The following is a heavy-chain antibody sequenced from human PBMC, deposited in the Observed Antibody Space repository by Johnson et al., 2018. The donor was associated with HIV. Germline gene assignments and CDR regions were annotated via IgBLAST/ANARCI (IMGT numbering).Heavy chain of an antibody. V-gene: IGHV3-15*01. CDR1: GFTFGYYA. D-gene: IGHD1-26*01. J-gene: IGHJ3*02. CDR3: TESGSYYPPDAFDI. Sequence: VQLVESGGGVVQPGRSLRLSCAASGFTFGYYAMSWVRQAPGKGLEWVGRIKSKTDGGTTDYAAPVKGRFTISRDDSKNTLYLQMNSLKTEDTAVYYCTESGSYYPPDAFDIWGQGTMVTVSS. CDR2: IKSKTDGGTT.